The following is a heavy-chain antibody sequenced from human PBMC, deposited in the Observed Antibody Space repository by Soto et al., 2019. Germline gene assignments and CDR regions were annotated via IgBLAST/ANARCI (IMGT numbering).Heavy chain of an antibody. Sequence: GGSLRLSCAASGVTFSSYWMHWVRQAPGKGLEWVSGVGGSGDSTYYADSVKGRFTISRDNSKNTLYLQMNSLRAEDTAAYYCAKAYCSVGTCRTTDWGPGTLVTVSS. CDR1: GVTFSSYW. CDR2: VGGSGDST. CDR3: AKAYCSVGTCRTTD. J-gene: IGHJ4*02. V-gene: IGHV3-23*01. D-gene: IGHD2-15*01.